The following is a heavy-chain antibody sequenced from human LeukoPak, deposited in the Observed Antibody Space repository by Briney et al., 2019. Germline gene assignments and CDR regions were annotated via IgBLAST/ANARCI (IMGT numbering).Heavy chain of an antibody. V-gene: IGHV3-23*01. J-gene: IGHJ4*02. CDR3: AKAVASGRSFDY. Sequence: PGGSLRLSCAASGFTFTTYAMSWVRQAPGRGLEWVSAISGNGTYIYYADSVRGRFTVSTDNSKNTLYLQMNRLKVDDTAVYYCAKAVASGRSFDYWAQGTLVTVSS. CDR1: GFTFTTYA. D-gene: IGHD6-19*01. CDR2: ISGNGTYI.